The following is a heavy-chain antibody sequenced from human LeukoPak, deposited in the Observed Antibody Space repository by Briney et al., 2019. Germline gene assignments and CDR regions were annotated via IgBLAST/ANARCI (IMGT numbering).Heavy chain of an antibody. Sequence: SETLSLTCTVSGVSISSYYWNWIRQPPEKGLEWIGYIYYSGSTNYNPSLKSRVTISVDTSKNQFSLKLSSVTAADTAVYYCARGGYSYGVYFDYWGQGTLVTVSS. D-gene: IGHD5-18*01. CDR2: IYYSGST. CDR1: GVSISSYY. CDR3: ARGGYSYGVYFDY. V-gene: IGHV4-59*01. J-gene: IGHJ4*02.